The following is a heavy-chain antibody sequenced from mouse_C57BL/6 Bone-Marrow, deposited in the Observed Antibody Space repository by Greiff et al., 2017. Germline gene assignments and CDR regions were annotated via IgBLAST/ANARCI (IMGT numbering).Heavy chain of an antibody. CDR2: IDPSDSST. V-gene: IGHV1-59*01. Sequence: VQLQQPGAELVRPGTSVKLSCKASGYTFTSYWMHWVKQRPGQGLEWIGVIDPSDSSTNYNQQFKGKATLTVDTSSSTAYMQLSSLTSEDSAVYYCARRGDGYDGAWFAYWGQGTLVTVSA. D-gene: IGHD2-2*01. CDR3: ARRGDGYDGAWFAY. J-gene: IGHJ3*01. CDR1: GYTFTSYW.